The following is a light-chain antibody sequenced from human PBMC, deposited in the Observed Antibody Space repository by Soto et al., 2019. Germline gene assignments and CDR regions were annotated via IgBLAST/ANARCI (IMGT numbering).Light chain of an antibody. CDR1: QSISSW. Sequence: DIQMTQSPSTLSASVGDRVTITCRASQSISSWLAWYQHKPGKAPKLLIYKASSLESGVPSRFSGSGSGTELTLTISSLQPDDFATYYCQQYNSYPHTFGQGTKVDIK. CDR2: KAS. CDR3: QQYNSYPHT. V-gene: IGKV1-5*03. J-gene: IGKJ2*01.